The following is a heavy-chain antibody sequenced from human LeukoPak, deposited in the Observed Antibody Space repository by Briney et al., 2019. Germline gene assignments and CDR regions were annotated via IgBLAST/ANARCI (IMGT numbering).Heavy chain of an antibody. V-gene: IGHV3-30*02. CDR3: AKPQTGAYCGGDCYSLNY. J-gene: IGHJ4*02. CDR1: GFTFSSYG. Sequence: PRGSLRLSCAASGFTFSSYGMHWVRQAPGKGLEWVAFIRYDGSNKYYADSVKGRFTISRDNSKNTLYLQMNSLRAEDTAVYYCAKPQTGAYCGGDCYSLNYWGQGTLVTVSS. D-gene: IGHD2-21*01. CDR2: IRYDGSNK.